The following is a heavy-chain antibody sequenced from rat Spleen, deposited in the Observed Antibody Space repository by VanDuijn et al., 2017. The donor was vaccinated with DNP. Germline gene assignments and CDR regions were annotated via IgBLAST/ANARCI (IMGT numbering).Heavy chain of an antibody. Sequence: EVQLVESGGGLVQPGNSLKLSCAASGFTFSDYAMAWVRQSPKKGLEWVATISTSGSRAYYPDSVKGRFTISRDNAKSTLYLQMNSLRSEDTATYYCVTYWFAYWGQGTLVTVSS. J-gene: IGHJ3*01. CDR2: ISTSGSRA. V-gene: IGHV5S10*01. CDR1: GFTFSDYA. CDR3: VTYWFAY.